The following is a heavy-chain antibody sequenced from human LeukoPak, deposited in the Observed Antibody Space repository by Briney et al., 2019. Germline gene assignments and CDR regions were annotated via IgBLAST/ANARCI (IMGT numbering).Heavy chain of an antibody. V-gene: IGHV2-5*02. CDR3: APATTYNWFDP. CDR2: IYWDDDK. D-gene: IGHD4-17*01. Sequence: SGPTLVKPTQTLTLTCTFSGFSLSTSGVGVGWIRQPPGKALEWLALIYWDDDKRYSPSLKSRLTITKDTSKNQVVLTMTSMDPVDTATYYCAPATTYNWFDPWGQGTLVTVSS. CDR1: GFSLSTSGVG. J-gene: IGHJ5*02.